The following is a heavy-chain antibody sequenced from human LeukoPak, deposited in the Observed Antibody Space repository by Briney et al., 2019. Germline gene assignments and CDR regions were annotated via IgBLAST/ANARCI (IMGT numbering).Heavy chain of an antibody. CDR1: GYSFSSFY. Sequence: ASVKVSCKASGYSFSSFYLHWVRQVPGKDLEWMGWINPTSGGTFYLQKFQGRPAVSRDTSLGTVYMELSSLRYDDTAVYFCARSRTFSGYSAFGPWGQGTLVTVSS. CDR3: ARSRTFSGYSAFGP. V-gene: IGHV1-2*02. D-gene: IGHD5-12*01. CDR2: INPTSGGT. J-gene: IGHJ5*02.